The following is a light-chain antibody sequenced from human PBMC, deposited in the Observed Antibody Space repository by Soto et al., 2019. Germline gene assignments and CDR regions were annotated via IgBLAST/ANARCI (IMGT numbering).Light chain of an antibody. CDR3: QQYNSYPLT. J-gene: IGKJ4*01. CDR2: KAS. Sequence: IHMTQSPSSLAASVGDRVTITCRASQTISSWLAWYQQKPGQAPKLLIYKASSLESAVPSRFSGSGSGTEFTLTISGLQPDDFASYYCQQYNSYPLTFGGGTKV. V-gene: IGKV1-5*03. CDR1: QTISSW.